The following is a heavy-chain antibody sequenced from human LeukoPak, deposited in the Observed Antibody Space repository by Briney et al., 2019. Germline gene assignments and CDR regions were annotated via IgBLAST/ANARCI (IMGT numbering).Heavy chain of an antibody. CDR3: ARGRFAGPEYYMDV. CDR2: IKQDGSEK. Sequence: PGGSLRLSCAASGFTFSSYWMSWVRQAPGKGLEWVANIKQDGSEKYYVDSVKGRFTISRDNAKNSLYLQMNSLRAEDTAVYYCARGRFAGPEYYMDVWGKGTTVTVSS. D-gene: IGHD1-14*01. CDR1: GFTFSSYW. V-gene: IGHV3-7*01. J-gene: IGHJ6*03.